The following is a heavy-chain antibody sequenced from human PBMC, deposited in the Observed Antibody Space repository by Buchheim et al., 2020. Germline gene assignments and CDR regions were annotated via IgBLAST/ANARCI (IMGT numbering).Heavy chain of an antibody. CDR2: IYYSGST. CDR1: GGSISSYY. V-gene: IGHV4-59*01. D-gene: IGHD2-2*01. Sequence: QVQLQESGPGLVKPSETLSLTCTVSGGSISSYYWSRIRQPPGKGLEWIGYIYYSGSTNYNPSLKSRVTISVDTSKNPFSLKLSSVTAADTAVYYCARDKRCSSTSCRFYGMDVWGQGTT. J-gene: IGHJ6*02. CDR3: ARDKRCSSTSCRFYGMDV.